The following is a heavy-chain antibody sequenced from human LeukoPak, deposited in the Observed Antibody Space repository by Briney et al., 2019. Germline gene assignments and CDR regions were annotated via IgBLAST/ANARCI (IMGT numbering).Heavy chain of an antibody. Sequence: GGSLRLSCAASGFDFSTYAINWVRQAPGKGLEWVSSISTMSNYIFYGDSVKGRFTISRDNAKNSVYLQMNSLRPEDTAVYYCARSSDGDYWGQGTLVTVSS. CDR1: GFDFSTYA. V-gene: IGHV3-21*01. D-gene: IGHD6-6*01. J-gene: IGHJ4*02. CDR3: ARSSDGDY. CDR2: ISTMSNYI.